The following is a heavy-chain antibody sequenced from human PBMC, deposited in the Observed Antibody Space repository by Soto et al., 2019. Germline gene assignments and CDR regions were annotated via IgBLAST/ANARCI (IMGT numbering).Heavy chain of an antibody. D-gene: IGHD5-12*01. J-gene: IGHJ4*02. CDR2: ISYDGSNK. CDR3: AKDESGYGVGYFDY. Sequence: XGSLRLSCTAAGFTFSSYGMHWVRQAPGKGLEWVAVISYDGSNKYYADSVKGRFTISRDNSKNTLYLQMNSLRAEDTAVYYCAKDESGYGVGYFDYWGQGTLVTVSS. V-gene: IGHV3-30*18. CDR1: GFTFSSYG.